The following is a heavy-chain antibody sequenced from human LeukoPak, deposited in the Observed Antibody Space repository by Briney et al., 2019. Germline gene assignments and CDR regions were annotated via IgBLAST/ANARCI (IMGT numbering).Heavy chain of an antibody. CDR3: AKGVRITMVRGAFDI. CDR2: IYYSGST. J-gene: IGHJ3*02. CDR1: GFTFSSFG. D-gene: IGHD3-10*01. V-gene: IGHV4-59*01. Sequence: GSLRLSCAASGFTFSSFGMNWIRQPPGKGLEWIGYIYYSGSTNYNPSLKSRVTISVDTSKNQFSLKLSSVTAADTAVYYCAKGVRITMVRGAFDIWGQGTMVTVSS.